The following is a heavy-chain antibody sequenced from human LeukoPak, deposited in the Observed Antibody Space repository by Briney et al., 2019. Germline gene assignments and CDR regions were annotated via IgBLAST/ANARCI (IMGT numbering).Heavy chain of an antibody. D-gene: IGHD4-11*01. J-gene: IGHJ6*02. CDR3: ARAPHYSNYGPYYYGMDV. CDR2: ISSSSSYT. CDR1: GFTFSDYY. Sequence: GRSLRLSCAASGFTFSDYYMSWIRQAPGKGLEWVSYISSSSSYTNYADSVKGRFTISRDNAKNSLYLQMNSLRAEDTAVYYCARAPHYSNYGPYYYGMDVWGQGTTVTVSS. V-gene: IGHV3-11*06.